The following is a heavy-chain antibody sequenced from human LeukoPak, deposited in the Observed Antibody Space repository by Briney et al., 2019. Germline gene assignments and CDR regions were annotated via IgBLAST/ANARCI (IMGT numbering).Heavy chain of an antibody. D-gene: IGHD3-3*01. Sequence: GGSLRLSCVASGFTFSSYGMHWVRQAPGKGLEWVAVIWYDGSNKYYADSVKGRFTISRDNSKNTLYLQMNSLRAEDTALYYCAKGVGYDFWSGYYDYWGQGTLVTVSS. CDR3: AKGVGYDFWSGYYDY. V-gene: IGHV3-30*02. J-gene: IGHJ4*02. CDR2: IWYDGSNK. CDR1: GFTFSSYG.